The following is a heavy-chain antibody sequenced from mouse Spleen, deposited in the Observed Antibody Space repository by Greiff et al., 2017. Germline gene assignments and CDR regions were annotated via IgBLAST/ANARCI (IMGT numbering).Heavy chain of an antibody. CDR3: ARYEYV. D-gene: IGHD2-4*01. CDR2: IDPSDSYT. V-gene: IGHV1-50*01. J-gene: IGHJ3*01. CDR1: GYTFTSYW. Sequence: QVQLQQPGAELVKPGASVKLSCKASGYTFTSYWMQWVKQRPGQGLEWIGEIDPSDSYTNYNQKFKGKATLTVDTSSSTAYMQLSSLTSEDSAVYYCARYEYVGGQGTLVTVSA.